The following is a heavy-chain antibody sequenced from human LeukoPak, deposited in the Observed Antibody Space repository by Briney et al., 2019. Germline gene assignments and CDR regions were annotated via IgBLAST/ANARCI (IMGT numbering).Heavy chain of an antibody. CDR3: ARGGPAYGGNHNWFDP. CDR2: ISYDGSKK. D-gene: IGHD4-23*01. CDR1: GFTFSSYA. J-gene: IGHJ5*02. Sequence: GGSLRLSCAASGFTFSSYAMHWVRQAPGKGLEWVAVISYDGSKKYYANSVKGRFTISRDTSKNTLFLQLSSLRAEDTAMYHCARGGPAYGGNHNWFDPWGQGTLVTVSS. V-gene: IGHV3-30*14.